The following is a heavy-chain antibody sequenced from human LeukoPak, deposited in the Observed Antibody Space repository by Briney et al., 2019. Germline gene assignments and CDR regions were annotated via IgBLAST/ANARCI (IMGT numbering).Heavy chain of an antibody. J-gene: IGHJ4*02. Sequence: SVKVSCKASGGTFSSYAISWVRQAPGQGLEWMGGIIPIFGTANYAQKFQGRVTITADESTSTAYMELSSLRSEDTAVYYCASDYRVAATPTFDYWGQGTLVTVSS. CDR3: ASDYRVAATPTFDY. CDR2: IIPIFGTA. CDR1: GGTFSSYA. V-gene: IGHV1-69*13. D-gene: IGHD2-15*01.